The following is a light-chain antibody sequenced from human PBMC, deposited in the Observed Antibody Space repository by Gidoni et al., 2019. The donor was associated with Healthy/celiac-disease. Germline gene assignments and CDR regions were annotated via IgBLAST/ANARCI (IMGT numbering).Light chain of an antibody. CDR3: QQYGSSPPLT. CDR1: QSVSSSY. CDR2: GAS. V-gene: IGKV3-20*01. J-gene: IGKJ4*01. Sequence: ETVLTQSPGTLSLSPGERATLSCSASQSVSSSYLAWYQQKPGQAPRLLIYGASSRATGIPDRFSGSGSGTEFTLTISRLEPEDFAVYYCQQYGSSPPLTFGGGTKVEIK.